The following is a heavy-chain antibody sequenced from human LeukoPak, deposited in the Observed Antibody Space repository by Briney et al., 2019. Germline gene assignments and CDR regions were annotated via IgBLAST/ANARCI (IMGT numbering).Heavy chain of an antibody. CDR2: IKQDGSET. V-gene: IGHV3-7*01. J-gene: IGHJ5*02. D-gene: IGHD4-23*01. CDR1: GFTFSTYW. Sequence: QSGGSLRLSCAASGFTFSTYWMSWVRQAPGKGLEWVANIKQDGSETFYVDSVKGRFTISRDNAKNSLYLQMNSLRDEDTAVYYCARRILVTITEGDWFDPWGQGTLVTVSS. CDR3: ARRILVTITEGDWFDP.